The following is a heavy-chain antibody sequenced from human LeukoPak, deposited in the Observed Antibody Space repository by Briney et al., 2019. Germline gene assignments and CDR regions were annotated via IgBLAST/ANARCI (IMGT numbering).Heavy chain of an antibody. CDR2: ISGSGGST. CDR3: AKCSTMISSKYYFDY. V-gene: IGHV3-23*01. CDR1: GFTFSSYA. D-gene: IGHD3-22*01. Sequence: PGGSLRLSYAASGFTFSSYAMSWVRQAPGKGLEWVSAISGSGGSTYYADSVKGRFTISRDNSKNTLYLQMNSLRAEDTAVYYCAKCSTMISSKYYFDYWGQGTLVTVSS. J-gene: IGHJ4*02.